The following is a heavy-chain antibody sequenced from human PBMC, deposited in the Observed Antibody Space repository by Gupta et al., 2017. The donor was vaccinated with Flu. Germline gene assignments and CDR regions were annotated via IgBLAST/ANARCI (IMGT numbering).Heavy chain of an antibody. CDR3: ARDYQSSGNYRAMFDH. D-gene: IGHD1-26*01. CDR2: ISASGGAT. CDR1: GFTFSTFA. V-gene: IGHV3-23*01. Sequence: EVQLLESGGGLVQPGGSLGVSCVISGFTFSTFAMTWVRHLPGKGLEWVSSISASGGATYYADSVRGRFTISRDNSKNTVYLQMSSLRADDTAVYYCARDYQSSGNYRAMFDHWGQGTLVTVSS. J-gene: IGHJ4*02.